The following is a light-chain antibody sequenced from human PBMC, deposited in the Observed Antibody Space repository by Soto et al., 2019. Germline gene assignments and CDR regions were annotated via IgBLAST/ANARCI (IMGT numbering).Light chain of an antibody. CDR2: RNI. CDR3: QSYDSTLSARYV. J-gene: IGLJ1*01. CDR1: TSNIGTNY. V-gene: IGLV1-47*01. Sequence: QSVLTQPPSTSGTPGQAVTISCFGSTSNIGTNYVYWYQQLPGVAPKLLIYRNIHRPSGVPDRFSGSKSGTAASLVISGLRSEDEADYYCQSYDSTLSARYVFGTGTKLTVL.